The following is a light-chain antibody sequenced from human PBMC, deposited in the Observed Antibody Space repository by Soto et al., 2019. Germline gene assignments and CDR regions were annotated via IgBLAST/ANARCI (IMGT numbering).Light chain of an antibody. CDR3: SSYAGINNLGV. J-gene: IGLJ1*01. CDR1: SSDVGGYKY. V-gene: IGLV2-8*01. Sequence: QSALTQPPSASGSPGQSVTISCTGTSSDVGGYKYVSWYQQHPGKAPKLMIFEVNKRPSGVPDRFSGSKSGNTASLTVSGLPAEDGADYYCSSYAGINNLGVFGTGTKLTVL. CDR2: EVN.